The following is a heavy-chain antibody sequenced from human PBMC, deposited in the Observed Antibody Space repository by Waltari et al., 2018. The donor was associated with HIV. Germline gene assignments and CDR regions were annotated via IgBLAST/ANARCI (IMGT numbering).Heavy chain of an antibody. CDR3: ATDRRQGFYYDNYGERPFYS. V-gene: IGHV3-30*03. J-gene: IGHJ5*02. CDR2: ISCEATNL. CDR1: GISFFNSYG. Sequence: QVQLVESGGGVVQPGRTLRLSCAASGISFFNSYGMNWVCQAPGKWLEWLATISCEATNLYYAGSLKGRFTISRNNSKNTLYLQMNSLRGEDTAVYYCATDRRQGFYYDNYGERPFYSWGQGTLVTVSS. D-gene: IGHD3-22*01.